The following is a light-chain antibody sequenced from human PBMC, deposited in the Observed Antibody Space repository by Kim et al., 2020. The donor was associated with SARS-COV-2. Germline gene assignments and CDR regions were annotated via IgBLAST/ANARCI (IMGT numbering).Light chain of an antibody. J-gene: IGKJ4*01. CDR2: DTS. CDR3: QQRNSWPLT. Sequence: LSPGKSATLSCRASQSVNNSLAWYQQKPGQAPRLLIYDTSNRATGIPARFSGSGSGTDFSLHIDSLEPEDFAIYYCQQRNSWPLTFGGGTKVDIK. V-gene: IGKV3-11*01. CDR1: QSVNNS.